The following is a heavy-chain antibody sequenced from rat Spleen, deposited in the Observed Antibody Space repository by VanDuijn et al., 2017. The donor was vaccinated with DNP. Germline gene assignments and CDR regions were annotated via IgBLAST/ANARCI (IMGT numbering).Heavy chain of an antibody. J-gene: IGHJ2*01. Sequence: EVQLVESGGGLVQPGRSLKLSCAASGFTFSDYDMAWVRQAPTKGLEWVACMSPTSRSSYYRDSVKGRFTISRENAKRTLYLQMDGLRSEDTATYYCATPAHYGYKGDYWGQGVLVTVSS. CDR1: GFTFSDYD. CDR2: MSPTSRSS. CDR3: ATPAHYGYKGDY. D-gene: IGHD1-6*01. V-gene: IGHV5S23*01.